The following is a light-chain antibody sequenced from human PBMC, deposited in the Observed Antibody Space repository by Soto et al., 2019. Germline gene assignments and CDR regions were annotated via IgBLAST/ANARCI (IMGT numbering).Light chain of an antibody. Sequence: EIVMTQSPATLSVSPGERATLSCRASQSVSSNLAWYQQKPGQAPRLLIYGASSMQSGVPSRFSGSGSETDFTLTISSLQPDDSATYYCQQSFSPLWTFGQGTKVEV. CDR3: QQSFSPLWT. V-gene: IGKV3-15*01. CDR1: QSVSSN. J-gene: IGKJ1*01. CDR2: GAS.